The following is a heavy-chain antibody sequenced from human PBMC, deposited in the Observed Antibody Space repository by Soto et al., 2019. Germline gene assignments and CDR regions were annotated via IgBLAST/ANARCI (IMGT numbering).Heavy chain of an antibody. J-gene: IGHJ5*02. CDR3: ARGAQTHNWFDP. V-gene: IGHV4-34*01. CDR1: GGSFSGYY. Sequence: SETLSLTCAVYGGSFSGYYWSWIRQLPGKGLEWIGEINHSGSTNYNPSLKSRVTISVDTSKNQFSLKLSSVTAADTAVYYCARGAQTHNWFDPWGQGTLVTVSS. CDR2: INHSGST.